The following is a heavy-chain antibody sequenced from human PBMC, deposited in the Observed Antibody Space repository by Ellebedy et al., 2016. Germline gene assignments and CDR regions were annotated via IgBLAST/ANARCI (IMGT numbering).Heavy chain of an antibody. V-gene: IGHV3-30*07. Sequence: DSVKGRFTVSRDNSKNTLYLQMNSLRAEDTAVYYCAREAPPSIAVAGHGPIDYWGQGTLVTVSS. J-gene: IGHJ4*02. CDR3: AREAPPSIAVAGHGPIDY. D-gene: IGHD6-19*01.